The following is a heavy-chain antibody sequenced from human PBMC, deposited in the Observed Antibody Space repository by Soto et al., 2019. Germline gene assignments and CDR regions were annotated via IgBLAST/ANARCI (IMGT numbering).Heavy chain of an antibody. J-gene: IGHJ4*02. D-gene: IGHD6-13*01. Sequence: QVQLVESGGGVVQPGRSLRLSCAASGFTFSSYGMHWVRQAPGKGLEWVAVIWYDGSNKYYADSVKGRFTISSDNSKNTPGLQMNSLGAEDTAVYYCARVHRVGQQLAQYYFDYWGQGTLVTVSS. CDR2: IWYDGSNK. CDR3: ARVHRVGQQLAQYYFDY. V-gene: IGHV3-33*01. CDR1: GFTFSSYG.